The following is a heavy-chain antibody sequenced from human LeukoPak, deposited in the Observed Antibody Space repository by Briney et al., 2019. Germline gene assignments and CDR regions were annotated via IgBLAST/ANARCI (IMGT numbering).Heavy chain of an antibody. D-gene: IGHD6-13*01. CDR3: AKVHGWGQQQLVRPRNYFDY. Sequence: PGGSLRLSCAASGFTFSSHAMSWVRQAPGKGLEWVSAISGSGGSTYYADSVKGRFTISRDNSKNTLYLQMNSLRAEDTAVYYCAKVHGWGQQQLVRPRNYFDYWGQGTLVTVSS. J-gene: IGHJ4*02. CDR2: ISGSGGST. V-gene: IGHV3-23*01. CDR1: GFTFSSHA.